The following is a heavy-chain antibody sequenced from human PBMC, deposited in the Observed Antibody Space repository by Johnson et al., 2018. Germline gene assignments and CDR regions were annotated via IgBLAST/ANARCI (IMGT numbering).Heavy chain of an antibody. CDR2: IWYDGTKK. CDR3: ARDEIAVGPGALDYYYGMDV. J-gene: IGHJ6*02. D-gene: IGHD2-2*01. CDR1: GFTFSTYG. V-gene: IGHV3-33*01. Sequence: QVQLVESGGGVVQPGRYLRLSCAASGFTFSTYGMHWVRQAPGTGLEWVAVIWYDGTKKYYADSVKGRFIISRNNSKATLDLQMNSLRAADTAVYYCARDEIAVGPGALDYYYGMDVWGQGTTVRVSS.